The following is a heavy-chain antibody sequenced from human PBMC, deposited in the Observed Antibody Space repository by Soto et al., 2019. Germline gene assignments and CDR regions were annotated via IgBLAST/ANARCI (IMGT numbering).Heavy chain of an antibody. CDR3: ARVLRVPARPGVVDNWFDP. V-gene: IGHV4-34*01. D-gene: IGHD2-2*01. CDR2: INHSGST. CDR1: GGSFSGYY. J-gene: IGHJ5*02. Sequence: QVQLQQWGAGLLKPSETLSLTCAVYGGSFSGYYWSWIRQPPGKGREWIGEINHSGSTNYNPSLTTRVTISVDTSKIQGHLKLSSGPAADTAVYYCARVLRVPARPGVVDNWFDPWGQGTLVTVSS.